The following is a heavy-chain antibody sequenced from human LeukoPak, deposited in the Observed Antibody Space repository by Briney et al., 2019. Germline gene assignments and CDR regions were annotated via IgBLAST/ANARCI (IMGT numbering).Heavy chain of an antibody. Sequence: SQNLSLNCTVSGGSISSGDYYWSWIRQPPGKGLEWIGYIDYSGSTYYNPSLRSRVTISVDTSKIQFSLKLSSVTAADTAVYYCARDKGRLQPWGQGTLVTVSS. V-gene: IGHV4-30-4*08. J-gene: IGHJ5*02. CDR3: ARDKGRLQP. D-gene: IGHD4-11*01. CDR2: IDYSGST. CDR1: GGSISSGDYY.